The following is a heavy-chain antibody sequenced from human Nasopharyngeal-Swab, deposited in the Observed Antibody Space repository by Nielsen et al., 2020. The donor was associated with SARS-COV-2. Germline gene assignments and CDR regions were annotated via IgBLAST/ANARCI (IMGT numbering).Heavy chain of an antibody. Sequence: ASVKVSCKVSGYTPTELSMHWVRQAPGKGLEWMGGFDPEDGETIYAQKFQGRVTMTEDTSTDTAYMELSSLRSEDTAVYYCATAPPIRYGEETGWFDPWGQGTLVTVSS. J-gene: IGHJ5*02. V-gene: IGHV1-24*01. CDR2: FDPEDGET. CDR3: ATAPPIRYGEETGWFDP. D-gene: IGHD4-17*01. CDR1: GYTPTELS.